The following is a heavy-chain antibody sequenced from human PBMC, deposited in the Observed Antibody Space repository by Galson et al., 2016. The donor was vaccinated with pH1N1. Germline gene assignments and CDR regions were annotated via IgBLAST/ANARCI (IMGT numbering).Heavy chain of an antibody. CDR1: GFTFSNYW. J-gene: IGHJ4*02. V-gene: IGHV3-7*01. Sequence: SLRLSCAASGFTFSNYWMHWVRQVPGKGLAWVANIKEDGSETYYVDSVRGRFTISRDNAKNPLYLQMNSLRDEDTALYYCARAIGSRSAYWGQGTLVTVSS. CDR3: ARAIGSRSAY. CDR2: IKEDGSET. D-gene: IGHD3-16*02.